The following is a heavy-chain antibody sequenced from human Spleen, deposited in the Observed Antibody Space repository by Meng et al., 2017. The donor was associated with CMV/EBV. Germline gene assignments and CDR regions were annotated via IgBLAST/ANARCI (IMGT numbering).Heavy chain of an antibody. CDR3: AKEYCDSTSCYHTFDP. J-gene: IGHJ5*02. CDR2: IRYDGNTR. D-gene: IGHD2-2*01. V-gene: IGHV3-30*02. Sequence: GESLKISCGASGFTFNNYGMHWVRQAPGKGLEWLSYIRYDGNTRYYADFVKGRFTISRDNSKNTLFLQMNSLRAEDTAVYCCAKEYCDSTSCYHTFDPWGQGTLVTVSS. CDR1: GFTFNNYG.